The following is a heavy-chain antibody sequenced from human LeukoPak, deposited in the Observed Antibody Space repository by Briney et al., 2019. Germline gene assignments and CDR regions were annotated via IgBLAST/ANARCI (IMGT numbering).Heavy chain of an antibody. CDR2: ISSSSSYI. J-gene: IGHJ3*02. D-gene: IGHD3-10*02. V-gene: IGHV3-21*01. Sequence: GGSLRLSCAASGFTFSSYAMSWVRQAPGKGLEWVSSISSSSSYIYYADSVKGRFTISRDNAKNSLYLQMNSLRAEDTAVYYCARATGRESIGGYVNAFDIWGQGTMVTVSS. CDR1: GFTFSSYA. CDR3: ARATGRESIGGYVNAFDI.